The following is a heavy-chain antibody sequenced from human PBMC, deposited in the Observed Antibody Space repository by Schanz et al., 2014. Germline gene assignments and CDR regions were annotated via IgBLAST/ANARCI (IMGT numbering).Heavy chain of an antibody. CDR2: ISNSGYTI. V-gene: IGHV3-48*04. CDR3: ARPPPPYSSSPYYWYYGMDV. Sequence: EVQLVESGGGLVQPGGSLRLSCEASGFTFSNYSMNWVRQAPGKGLEWVSYISNSGYTIYYADSVKGRFTISRDNAKNSLYLQMNSLRAEDTAVYYCARPPPPYSSSPYYWYYGMDVWGQGTTVTVSS. CDR1: GFTFSNYS. D-gene: IGHD6-6*01. J-gene: IGHJ6*02.